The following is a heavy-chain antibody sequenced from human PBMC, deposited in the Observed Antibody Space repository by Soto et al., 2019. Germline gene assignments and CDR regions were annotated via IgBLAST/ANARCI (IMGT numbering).Heavy chain of an antibody. D-gene: IGHD5-12*01. CDR2: ISSSSSYI. V-gene: IGHV3-21*01. Sequence: EVQLVESGGGLVKPGGSLRLSCAASGFTFSSYSMNWVRQAPGKGLEWVSSISSSSSYIYYADSVKGRFTISRDNAKNSLYLQMNSLRAEDTAVYYCAGEYSGYDYDYYYGMDVWGQGTTVTVSS. J-gene: IGHJ6*02. CDR3: AGEYSGYDYDYYYGMDV. CDR1: GFTFSSYS.